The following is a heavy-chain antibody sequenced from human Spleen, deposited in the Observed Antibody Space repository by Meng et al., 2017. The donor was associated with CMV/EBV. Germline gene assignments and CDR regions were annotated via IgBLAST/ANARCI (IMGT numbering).Heavy chain of an antibody. CDR1: SY. Sequence: SYWAWVRHWPGKGLEWIGYVYDGGSTYYSQTVKGRVTISVDTTKSEISLKLSSVTAANTAVYYCAREEKAWYCSSTSCYTGGAFDIWGQGTMVTVSS. CDR2: VYDGGST. J-gene: IGHJ3*02. CDR3: AREEKAWYCSSTSCYTGGAFDI. V-gene: IGHV4-31*02. D-gene: IGHD2-2*02.